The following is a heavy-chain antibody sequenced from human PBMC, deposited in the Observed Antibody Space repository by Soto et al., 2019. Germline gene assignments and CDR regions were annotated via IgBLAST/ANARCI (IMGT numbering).Heavy chain of an antibody. CDR3: ARHPERIAQIGWFDP. J-gene: IGHJ5*02. Sequence: GGSLRLSCAASGFTLSHSAMYWVRRAPGKGLECVTIVSFDVRTKYYADSVKGRFTISRDNSKNTLYLQMNSLRAEDTAVYYCARHPERIAQIGWFDPWGQGTLVTVSS. D-gene: IGHD6-13*01. CDR2: VSFDVRTK. CDR1: GFTLSHSA. V-gene: IGHV3-30-3*01.